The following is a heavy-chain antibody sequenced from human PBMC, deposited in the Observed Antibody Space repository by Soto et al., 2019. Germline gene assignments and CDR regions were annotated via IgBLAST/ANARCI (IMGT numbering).Heavy chain of an antibody. CDR2: ISATGGGT. V-gene: IGHV3-23*01. CDR1: GFKFSNYA. CDR3: AKDRRAGGNSAFYFDF. Sequence: RGSLVVSCAASGFKFSNYAMSWVRQAPGKGLEWVSLISATGGGTYYADSVKGRFTISRDNSHNTLYLQVHSLTAEDTGVYYCAKDRRAGGNSAFYFDFWGQGAQVTVSS. D-gene: IGHD3-16*01. J-gene: IGHJ4*02.